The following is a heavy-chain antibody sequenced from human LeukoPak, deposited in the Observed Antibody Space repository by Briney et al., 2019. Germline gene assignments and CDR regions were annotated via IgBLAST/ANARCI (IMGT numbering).Heavy chain of an antibody. Sequence: ASVKVSCKASGYTFTCYYMHWVRQAPGQGLEWMGWINPNSGGTNYAQKFQGRVTMTRDTSISTAYMELSRLRSDDTAVYYCARGRAIVVVPAAIRVMFGYWGQGTLVTVSS. V-gene: IGHV1-2*02. D-gene: IGHD2-2*01. CDR1: GYTFTCYY. CDR2: INPNSGGT. J-gene: IGHJ4*02. CDR3: ARGRAIVVVPAAIRVMFGY.